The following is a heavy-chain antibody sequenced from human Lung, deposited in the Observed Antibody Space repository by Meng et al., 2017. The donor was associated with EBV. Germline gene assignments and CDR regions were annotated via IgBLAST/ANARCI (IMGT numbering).Heavy chain of an antibody. CDR2: IHSSGST. CDR1: GGSISSGGYY. CDR3: AATVNDGYFDY. V-gene: IGHV4-31*03. D-gene: IGHD4-11*01. J-gene: IGHJ4*02. Sequence: VQLQEPGPGLVKPSQTLSLTCTVSGGSISSGGYYWSWIRQHPGKGLEWIGYIHSSGSTYYNPSLRSRLTISVDTSKNQFSLKLSSVTAADTAVYYCAATVNDGYFDYWGQGTLVTVSS.